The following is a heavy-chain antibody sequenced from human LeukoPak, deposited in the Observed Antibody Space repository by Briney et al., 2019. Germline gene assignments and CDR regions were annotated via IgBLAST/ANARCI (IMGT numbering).Heavy chain of an antibody. CDR3: ARLLGESTIYDL. D-gene: IGHD3-16*01. CDR2: INQDGSVK. V-gene: IGHV3-7*01. J-gene: IGHJ5*02. Sequence: GRSLRLSCAASGFSFNRHWMSWVRQAPGRGLDWVATINQDGSVKQYVDSVKGRFIISRDNAKNLLSLQMNSLRAEDTAMYYCARLLGESTIYDLWGQGTPVTVSS. CDR1: GFSFNRHW.